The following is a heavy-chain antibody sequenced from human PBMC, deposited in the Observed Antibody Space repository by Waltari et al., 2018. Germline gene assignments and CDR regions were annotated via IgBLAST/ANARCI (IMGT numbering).Heavy chain of an antibody. CDR1: GISFGDYA. CDR3: ARDGLTVGYGSWFDP. D-gene: IGHD4-17*01. J-gene: IGHJ5*02. V-gene: IGHV3-49*03. Sequence: EVPLVESGGCLVQPGRSLRLACTASGISFGDYAMRWSRQAQGKGLGWVGFIRSKAYGGTPEYGASVRGRCTISRDDSKGTAYLQMSSLRTEDTALYYCARDGLTVGYGSWFDPWGQGTLVTVSS. CDR2: IRSKAYGGTP.